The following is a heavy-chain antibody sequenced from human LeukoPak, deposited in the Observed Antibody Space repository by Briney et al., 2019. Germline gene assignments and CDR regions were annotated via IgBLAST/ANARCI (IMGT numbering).Heavy chain of an antibody. CDR3: ARSPTVRYYYDSSGYYFAY. CDR1: GGTFSSYA. V-gene: IGHV1-69*05. Sequence: SVKVSCKASGGTFSSYAISWVRQAPGQGLEWMGGIIPIFGTANYAQKFQGRVTITTDESTSTAYMELSSLRSEDTAVYYCARSPTVRYYYDSSGYYFAYWGQGTLVTVSS. CDR2: IIPIFGTA. J-gene: IGHJ4*02. D-gene: IGHD3-22*01.